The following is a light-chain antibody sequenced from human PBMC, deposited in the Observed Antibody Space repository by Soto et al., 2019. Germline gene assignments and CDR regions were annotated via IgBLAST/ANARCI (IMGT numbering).Light chain of an antibody. J-gene: IGKJ3*01. CDR1: QSVSSN. V-gene: IGKV3-15*01. CDR2: GSS. CDR3: QQYNNWPRT. Sequence: EIVMTQSPATLSVSPGERATLSCRASQSVSSNLVWYQQKPGQAPRLLIYGSSTRATGIPARFTGSGSGTEFTLTISSLQSEDFAIYYCQQYNNWPRTFGPGTTVDI.